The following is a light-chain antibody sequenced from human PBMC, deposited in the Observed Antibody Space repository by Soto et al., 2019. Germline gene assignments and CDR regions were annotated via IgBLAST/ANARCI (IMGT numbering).Light chain of an antibody. Sequence: GDRVTITCRASPSLSSYLPWYQQKPGKAPKLLIYAASTLESGVPSRFSGSGSGTGFTLTISCLQPEDVASYCSTHSEFILSPFG. CDR3: THSEFILSP. J-gene: IGKJ5*01. CDR1: PSLSSY. V-gene: IGKV1-39*02. CDR2: AAS.